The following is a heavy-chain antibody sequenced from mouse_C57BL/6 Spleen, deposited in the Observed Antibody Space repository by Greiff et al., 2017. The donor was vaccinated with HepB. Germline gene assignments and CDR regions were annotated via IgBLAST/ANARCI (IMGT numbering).Heavy chain of an antibody. Sequence: VQLKESGPELVKPGASVKMSCKASGYTFTDYNMHWVKQSHGKSLEWIGYINPNNGGTSYNQKFKGKATLTVNKSSSTAYMELRSLTSEDSAVYYCAREGYDGAMDYWGQGTSVTVSS. CDR3: AREGYDGAMDY. V-gene: IGHV1-22*01. CDR1: GYTFTDYN. J-gene: IGHJ4*01. CDR2: INPNNGGT. D-gene: IGHD2-2*01.